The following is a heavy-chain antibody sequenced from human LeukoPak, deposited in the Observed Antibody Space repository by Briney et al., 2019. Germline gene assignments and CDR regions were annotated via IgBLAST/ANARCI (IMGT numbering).Heavy chain of an antibody. J-gene: IGHJ3*02. D-gene: IGHD1-14*01. V-gene: IGHV4-38-2*02. CDR1: GYSISSTYY. CDR2: IYHDGST. CDR3: ASSAGSLLQPEEAFDI. Sequence: PSETLSLTCTVSGYSISSTYYWGWIRQPPGKGLEWIGNIYHDGSTDYNSSLKSRVTISRNTSKNQSSLTLSSVTAADTAVYYCASSAGSLLQPEEAFDIWGQGTMVAVSS.